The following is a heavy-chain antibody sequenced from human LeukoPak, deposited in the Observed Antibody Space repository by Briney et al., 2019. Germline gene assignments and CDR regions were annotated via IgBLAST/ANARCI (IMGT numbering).Heavy chain of an antibody. Sequence: GGSLRLSCAASGFTFSSHGMSWVRQAPGKGLEWVAFIRNDGSDKYYAVSVKGRFTISRDNSKDTLYLQMNSLRAEDTALYYCAKDRAFGQFLWGNDYWGQGTLVTVSS. D-gene: IGHD3-10*01. CDR1: GFTFSSHG. J-gene: IGHJ4*02. V-gene: IGHV3-30*02. CDR3: AKDRAFGQFLWGNDY. CDR2: IRNDGSDK.